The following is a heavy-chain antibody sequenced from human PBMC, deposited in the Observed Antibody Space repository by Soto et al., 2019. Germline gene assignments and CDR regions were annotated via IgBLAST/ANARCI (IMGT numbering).Heavy chain of an antibody. J-gene: IGHJ5*02. Sequence: SETLSLTCTVSGGTISSSTYHWAWIRQPPGKGLDWIAYIYYTGTTYYSPSLKSRVTISVDTSKNHFSLKLSSVTAADTAVYYCARDRGGITVSSKPLGEWFDPWGQGTLVTVPQ. D-gene: IGHD3-16*01. CDR3: ARDRGGITVSSKPLGEWFDP. CDR1: GGTISSSTYH. V-gene: IGHV4-39*07. CDR2: IYYTGTT.